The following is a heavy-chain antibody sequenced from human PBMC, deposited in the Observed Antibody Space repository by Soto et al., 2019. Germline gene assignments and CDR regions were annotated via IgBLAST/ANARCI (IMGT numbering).Heavy chain of an antibody. CDR2: IYYSGST. CDR1: GGSISSGGYY. CDR3: ARFCGVDCLYGMDV. V-gene: IGHV4-31*03. D-gene: IGHD2-21*02. J-gene: IGHJ6*02. Sequence: QVQLQESGPGLVKPSQTLSLTCTVSGGSISSGGYYWSWIRQHPGKGLEWIGYIYYSGSTYYNPSLKSRVTMSVDAAKKPFSLKLSSVTAADTAGYYCARFCGVDCLYGMDVWGQGTTVTVSS.